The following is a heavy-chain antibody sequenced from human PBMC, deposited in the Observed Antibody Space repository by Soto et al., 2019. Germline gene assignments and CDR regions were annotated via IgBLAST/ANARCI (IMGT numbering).Heavy chain of an antibody. CDR1: VGSISSSNW. J-gene: IGHJ6*02. V-gene: IGHV4-4*02. CDR3: ARDRSSGWYEDYYYYGMDV. D-gene: IGHD6-19*01. Sequence: PSETLSLTCAVSVGSISSSNWWSWVRQPPGKGLEWIGEIYHSGSTNYNPSLKSRVTISVDKSKNQFSLKLSSVTAADTAVYYCARDRSSGWYEDYYYYGMDVWGQGTTVTVSS. CDR2: IYHSGST.